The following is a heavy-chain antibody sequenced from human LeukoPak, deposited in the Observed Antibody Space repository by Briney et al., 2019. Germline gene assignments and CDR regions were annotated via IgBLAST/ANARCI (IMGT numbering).Heavy chain of an antibody. V-gene: IGHV1-8*01. J-gene: IGHJ1*01. Sequence: ASVKVSCKASGYTFSSSDINWVRQATGQGLEWMGWMNPNSGNTGYAQKFQGRVTMTRNTSISTAYMELSSLRSEDTAVYYCARGGIVLEYFQHWGQGTLVTVSS. D-gene: IGHD1-26*01. CDR3: ARGGIVLEYFQH. CDR2: MNPNSGNT. CDR1: GYTFSSSD.